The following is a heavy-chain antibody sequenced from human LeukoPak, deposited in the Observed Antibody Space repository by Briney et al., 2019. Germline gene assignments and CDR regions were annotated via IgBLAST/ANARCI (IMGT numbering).Heavy chain of an antibody. CDR3: AEGRHDAFDI. V-gene: IGHV4-59*01. Sequence: SETLSLTCTVSGGSISSYYWSWIRQPPGKGLEWIGYIYYSGSTNYNPSLKSRVTISVDASKNQFSLKLSSVTAADTAVYYCAEGRHDAFDIWGQGTMVTVSS. J-gene: IGHJ3*02. CDR1: GGSISSYY. CDR2: IYYSGST.